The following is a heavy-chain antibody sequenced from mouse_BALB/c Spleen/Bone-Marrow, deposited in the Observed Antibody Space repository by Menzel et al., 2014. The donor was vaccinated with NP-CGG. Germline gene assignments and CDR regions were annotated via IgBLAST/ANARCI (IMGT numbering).Heavy chain of an antibody. V-gene: IGHV1S81*02. Sequence: VQLQQSGAELVKPGASVKLSCKASGYTFTSYWMHWVKQRPGQGLEWIGEINPSNGRTNYNEKFKSKATLTVDKSSSTASMQLSSLTSEDSAVYYCARWAVRRPGYFDVWGAGTTVTVSS. CDR2: INPSNGRT. CDR3: ARWAVRRPGYFDV. D-gene: IGHD2-14*01. CDR1: GYTFTSYW. J-gene: IGHJ1*01.